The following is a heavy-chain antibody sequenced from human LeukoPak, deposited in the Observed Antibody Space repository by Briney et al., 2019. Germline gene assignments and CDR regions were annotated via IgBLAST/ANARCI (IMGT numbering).Heavy chain of an antibody. V-gene: IGHV3-20*01. J-gene: IGHJ6*02. Sequence: GGSLRLSCAASGFTFDDYGMSWVRQAPGKGLEWVSGINWNGGSTGYADSVKGRFTISRDNAKNSPYLQMNSLRAEDTALYHCARDRAVVRGYYYYGMDVWGQGTTVTVSS. CDR2: INWNGGST. CDR1: GFTFDDYG. D-gene: IGHD4-23*01. CDR3: ARDRAVVRGYYYYGMDV.